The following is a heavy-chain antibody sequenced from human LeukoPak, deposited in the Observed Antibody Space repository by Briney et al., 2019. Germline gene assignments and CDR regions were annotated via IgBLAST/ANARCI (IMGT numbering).Heavy chain of an antibody. V-gene: IGHV4-61*02. J-gene: IGHJ4*02. Sequence: SETLSLTCSVSGVSISSISYYWSWIRQPAGKGLEWIERIYTSGSTNYNPSLKSRVTISVDTSKNQFSLKLSSVTAADTAVYYCARERDGSGTQRGLDYWGQGTLVTVSS. CDR3: ARERDGSGTQRGLDY. CDR1: GVSISSISYY. D-gene: IGHD3-10*01. CDR2: IYTSGST.